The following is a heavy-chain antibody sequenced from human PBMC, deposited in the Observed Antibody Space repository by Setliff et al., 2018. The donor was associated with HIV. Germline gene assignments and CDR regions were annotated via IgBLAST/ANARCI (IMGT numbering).Heavy chain of an antibody. J-gene: IGHJ4*02. CDR3: ARRLYYHGSGSYYFDY. D-gene: IGHD3-10*01. V-gene: IGHV5-51*01. CDR2: IYPGDSDT. CDR1: GYSFMSYW. Sequence: GESLKISCKASGYSFMSYWIGWVRQMPGKGLEWVGIIYPGDSDTKYSPSFQGQVTISADKSITTAYLQWSSLQASDTAMYYCARRLYYHGSGSYYFDYLGQGTLVTVSS.